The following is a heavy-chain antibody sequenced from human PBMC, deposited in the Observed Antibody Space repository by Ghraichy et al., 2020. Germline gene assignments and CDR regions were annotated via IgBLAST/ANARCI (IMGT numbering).Heavy chain of an antibody. V-gene: IGHV3-53*01. CDR3: ARSEPDTAAAGFGVPGAFDI. CDR2: IYSGGST. D-gene: IGHD6-13*01. J-gene: IGHJ3*02. Sequence: GGSLRLSCAASGFTVSSNYMSWVRQAPGKGLEWVSVIYSGGSTYYADSVKGRFTISRDNSKNTLYLQMNSLRAEDTAVYYCARSEPDTAAAGFGVPGAFDIWGQGTMVTVSS. CDR1: GFTVSSNY.